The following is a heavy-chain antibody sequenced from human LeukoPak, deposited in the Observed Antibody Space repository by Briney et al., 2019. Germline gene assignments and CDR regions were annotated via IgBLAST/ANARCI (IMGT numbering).Heavy chain of an antibody. V-gene: IGHV3-23*01. CDR3: SRSAYYDGSGNYYDY. Sequence: GGSLRLSCAASGLTFSSSAMSWVRQVPGKGLEWVSGISASGGSTYYADSVRGRFTISRDNAKNTLYLQMNGLRAEDTAVYYCSRSAYYDGSGNYYDYWGQGTLATVSS. CDR2: ISASGGST. D-gene: IGHD3-22*01. CDR1: GLTFSSSA. J-gene: IGHJ4*02.